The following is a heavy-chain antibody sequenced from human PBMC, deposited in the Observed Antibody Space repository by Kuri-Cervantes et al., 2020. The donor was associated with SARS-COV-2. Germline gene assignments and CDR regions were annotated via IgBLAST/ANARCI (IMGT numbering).Heavy chain of an antibody. J-gene: IGHJ4*02. CDR1: GGTLSTYG. Sequence: SVKVSCKASGGTLSTYGISWVRQAPGQGLEWMGGIIPIFGAADYAQNFQGRVTITADESTNTAYMELSSLRFEDTAVYYCAREGSGWPELGYWGQGTLVTVSS. D-gene: IGHD6-19*01. CDR2: IIPIFGAA. CDR3: AREGSGWPELGY. V-gene: IGHV1-69*13.